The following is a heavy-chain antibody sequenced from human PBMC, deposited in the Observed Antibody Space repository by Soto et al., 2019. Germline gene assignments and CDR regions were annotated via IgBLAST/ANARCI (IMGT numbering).Heavy chain of an antibody. D-gene: IGHD3-10*01. CDR3: ARTFVGITMVRGAVDN. CDR2: IYHSGST. V-gene: IGHV4-4*02. J-gene: IGHJ4*02. Sequence: SETLSLTCAVSGGSISSSNWWSWVRQPPGKGLEWIGEIYHSGSTNYNPSLKSRVTISVDKSKNQFSLKLSSVTAADTAVYYCARTFVGITMVRGAVDNWGQGTLVTVSS. CDR1: GGSISSSNW.